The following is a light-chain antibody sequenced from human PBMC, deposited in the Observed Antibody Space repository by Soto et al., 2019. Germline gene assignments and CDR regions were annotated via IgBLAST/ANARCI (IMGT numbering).Light chain of an antibody. CDR1: QSIGSW. V-gene: IGKV1-5*03. CDR2: KAS. Sequence: DIQMTQSPSTLSASVGDRVTITCRASQSIGSWLAWYQQKPGKAPKLLIYKASSLESEVPSRFSGSGSGTEFTLTISTLQPDDFATYYCQQYDTYSPFGGGTKVEI. J-gene: IGKJ4*02. CDR3: QQYDTYSP.